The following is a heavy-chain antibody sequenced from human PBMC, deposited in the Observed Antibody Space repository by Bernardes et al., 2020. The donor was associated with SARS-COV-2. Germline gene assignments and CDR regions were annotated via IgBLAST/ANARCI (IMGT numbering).Heavy chain of an antibody. CDR2: IYWDADK. J-gene: IGHJ3*02. CDR1: GFSFRTSGVA. Sequence: PTLVKPTQTLTLTCSFSGFSFRTSGVAVAWIRQPPGKALEWLALIYWDADKRYSPSLGSRLTITKDTSKNQVVLTMTNMDPVDTATYYCAHRHPDSDAFDIWGQGTMVTVSS. V-gene: IGHV2-5*02. CDR3: AHRHPDSDAFDI.